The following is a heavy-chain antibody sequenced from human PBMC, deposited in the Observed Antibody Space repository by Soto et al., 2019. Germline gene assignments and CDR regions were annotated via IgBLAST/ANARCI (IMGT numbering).Heavy chain of an antibody. CDR2: IYPGDSDT. CDR3: ARRKGRGYSGYDNYYFDY. Sequence: PGESLKISCKGSGYSFTSYWIGWVRQMPGKGLEWMGIIYPGDSDTRYSPSFQGQVTISADKSISTAYLQWSSLKASDTAMYYCARRKGRGYSGYDNYYFDYWGQGTLVTVSS. D-gene: IGHD5-12*01. J-gene: IGHJ4*02. V-gene: IGHV5-51*01. CDR1: GYSFTSYW.